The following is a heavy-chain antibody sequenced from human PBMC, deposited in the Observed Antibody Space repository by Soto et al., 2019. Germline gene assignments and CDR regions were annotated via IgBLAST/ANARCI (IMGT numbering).Heavy chain of an antibody. V-gene: IGHV3-48*02. Sequence: ESLKLSCAASGFTFSSYSMNWVRQAPGKGLEWVSYISSSSSTIYYADSVKGRFTISRDNAKNSLYLQMNSLRDEDTAVYYCARDRWESGWIQLWPQGSDYWGQGTLVTVSS. J-gene: IGHJ4*02. CDR2: ISSSSSTI. CDR3: ARDRWESGWIQLWPQGSDY. CDR1: GFTFSSYS. D-gene: IGHD5-18*01.